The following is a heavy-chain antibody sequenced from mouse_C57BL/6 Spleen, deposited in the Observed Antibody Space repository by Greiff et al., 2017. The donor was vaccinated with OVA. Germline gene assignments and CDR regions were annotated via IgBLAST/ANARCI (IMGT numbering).Heavy chain of an antibody. D-gene: IGHD2-4*01. CDR2: IYPGSGST. CDR1: GYTFTSYW. V-gene: IGHV1-55*01. Sequence: QVQLKQPGAELVKPGASVKMSCKASGYTFTSYWITWVKQRPGQGLEWIGDIYPGSGSTNYNEKFKSKATLTVDTSSSTAYMQLSSLTSEDSAVYYCARWGYDYVVAYWGQGTLVTVSA. CDR3: ARWGYDYVVAY. J-gene: IGHJ3*01.